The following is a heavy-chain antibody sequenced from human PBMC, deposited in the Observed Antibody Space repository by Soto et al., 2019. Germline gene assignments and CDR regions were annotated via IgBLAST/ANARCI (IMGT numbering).Heavy chain of an antibody. CDR2: ISSSGGNI. Sequence: EEQLVESGGGLVQPGGSLRLSCTASGFAFSSYEMNWVRQAPGKGLEWVSYISSSGGNIYYADSVKGRFTVSRDNAKNSLHLQMNSLRAEDTAVYFCARDRDRNYGIFDYFYGMDVWGQGTTVTVSS. CDR3: ARDRDRNYGIFDYFYGMDV. D-gene: IGHD4-4*01. J-gene: IGHJ6*02. V-gene: IGHV3-48*03. CDR1: GFAFSSYE.